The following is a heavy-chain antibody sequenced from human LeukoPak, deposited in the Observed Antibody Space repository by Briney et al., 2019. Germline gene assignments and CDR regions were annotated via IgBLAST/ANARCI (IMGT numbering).Heavy chain of an antibody. Sequence: ASVKVSCKASGYTFTGYYMHWVRQAPGQGLEWMGWINPNSGGTNYAQKFQGRVTMTRNTSISTAYMELSSLRSEDTAVYYCARGLGYCSGGSCYRYAFDIWGQGTMVTVSS. D-gene: IGHD2-15*01. CDR1: GYTFTGYY. CDR2: INPNSGGT. J-gene: IGHJ3*02. CDR3: ARGLGYCSGGSCYRYAFDI. V-gene: IGHV1-2*02.